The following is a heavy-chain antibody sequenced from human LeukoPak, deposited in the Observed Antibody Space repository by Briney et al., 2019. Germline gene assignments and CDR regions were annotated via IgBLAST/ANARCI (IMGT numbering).Heavy chain of an antibody. Sequence: PSETLSLTCAVYGGSFSGYYWSWIRQPPGKGLEWIGEINHSGSTNYNPSLSSRVTISVDTSKNQFSLKLNSVTAADTAVYYCARVGYYYDSSASNYFDYWGQGTLVTVSS. V-gene: IGHV4-34*01. J-gene: IGHJ4*02. CDR1: GGSFSGYY. D-gene: IGHD3-22*01. CDR3: ARVGYYYDSSASNYFDY. CDR2: INHSGST.